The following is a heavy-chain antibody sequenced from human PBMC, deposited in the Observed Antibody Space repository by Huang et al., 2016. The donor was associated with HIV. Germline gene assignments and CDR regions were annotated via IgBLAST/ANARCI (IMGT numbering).Heavy chain of an antibody. D-gene: IGHD3-10*01. CDR2: ITSSSGYI. CDR3: ARFGSYYYGSGSYLDAFDI. CDR1: GFTFSTYN. V-gene: IGHV3-48*01. J-gene: IGHJ3*02. Sequence: EVQLMESGGGLVQPGGSLRLSCAASGFTFSTYNMNWVRQAPGKGLEWCSYITSSSGYIYYADSGKVRFTSSRDNAKNSLYLQMNSLRAEDTAVYYCARFGSYYYGSGSYLDAFDIWGQGTMVTVSS.